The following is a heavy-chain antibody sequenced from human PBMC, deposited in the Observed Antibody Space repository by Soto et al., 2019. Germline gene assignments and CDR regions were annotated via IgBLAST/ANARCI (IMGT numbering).Heavy chain of an antibody. CDR1: GFTFRSFG. CDR2: VSYDGNHK. V-gene: IGHV3-30*18. Sequence: QVQLVESGGGVIQPGTSLSLSCASSGFTFRSFGTYWVRQAPGKGLEWVAVVSYDGNHKYYADSVKGRFTVSRDNAKNMLYLQMNSLRGEDTAVYYCAKDVGQQLVLNYGMDVWGQGTTVTVSS. CDR3: AKDVGQQLVLNYGMDV. D-gene: IGHD6-13*01. J-gene: IGHJ6*02.